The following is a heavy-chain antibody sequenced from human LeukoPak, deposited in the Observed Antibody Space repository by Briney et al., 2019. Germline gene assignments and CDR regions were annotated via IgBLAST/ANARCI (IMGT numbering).Heavy chain of an antibody. J-gene: IGHJ4*02. CDR3: ARVYRRNSYYAIDF. Sequence: PGGSLRLSCAASGFTFIDYYMSWVRQAPGKGLEWLSYMSGGTTIYYAESMKGRFAISRDNSKSSLDLHMNSRGAEDTAIYYCARVYRRNSYYAIDFWGQGTLVIVSS. V-gene: IGHV3-69-1*02. CDR1: GFTFIDYY. CDR2: MSGGTTI. D-gene: IGHD4-11*01.